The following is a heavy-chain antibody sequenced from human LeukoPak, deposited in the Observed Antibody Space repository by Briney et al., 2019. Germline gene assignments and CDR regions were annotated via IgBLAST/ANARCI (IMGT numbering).Heavy chain of an antibody. CDR3: ARGIADYFDY. Sequence: PGGPLRLSCAASGFTLSSYSMNWVRQAPGKGLEWVSSISSSSSYIYYADSVKGRFTISRGNAKNSLYLQMNSLRAEDTAVYYCARGIADYFDYWGQGTLVTVSS. CDR1: GFTLSSYS. CDR2: ISSSSSYI. D-gene: IGHD6-13*01. V-gene: IGHV3-21*01. J-gene: IGHJ4*02.